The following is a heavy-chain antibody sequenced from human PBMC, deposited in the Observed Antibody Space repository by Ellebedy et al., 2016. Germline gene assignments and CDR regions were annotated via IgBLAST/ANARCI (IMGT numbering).Heavy chain of an antibody. Sequence: GESLKISXAASGFTFSNAWMSWVRQAPGKGLEWVGRIKSKTDGGTTDYAAPVKGRFTISRDDSKNTLYLQMNSLKTEDTAVYYCAREESSSYSSSWSPFDYWGQGTLVTVSS. J-gene: IGHJ4*02. CDR1: GFTFSNAW. CDR2: IKSKTDGGTT. V-gene: IGHV3-15*01. CDR3: AREESSSYSSSWSPFDY. D-gene: IGHD6-13*01.